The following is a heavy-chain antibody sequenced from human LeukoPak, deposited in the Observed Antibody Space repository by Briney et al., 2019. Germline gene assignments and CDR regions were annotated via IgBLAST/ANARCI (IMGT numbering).Heavy chain of an antibody. V-gene: IGHV3-53*04. Sequence: GGSLRLSCAASGFTVTNNFMSWVRQAPGKGLEWVSVIFSDGSTFYADSAKGRFTISRHNSENTLYLQLNSLRLGDTAVYYCAGGGYSYVWDYWGQGTHVTVSS. CDR2: IFSDGST. J-gene: IGHJ4*02. CDR1: GFTVTNNF. D-gene: IGHD5-18*01. CDR3: AGGGYSYVWDY.